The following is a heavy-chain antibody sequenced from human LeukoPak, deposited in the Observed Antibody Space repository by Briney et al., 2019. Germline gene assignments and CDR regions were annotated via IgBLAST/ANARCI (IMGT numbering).Heavy chain of an antibody. D-gene: IGHD6-13*01. J-gene: IGHJ4*02. V-gene: IGHV3-74*01. Sequence: GGSLRLSCAASGFTFSSYWMQWVRQAPGKGVVWVSRIKNDGSVTNYADSVKGRYTISRDNAKNTLYLQMNSLRAEDTAVYYCARYNAAAGDYWGQGTLVTVSS. CDR3: ARYNAAAGDY. CDR1: GFTFSSYW. CDR2: IKNDGSVT.